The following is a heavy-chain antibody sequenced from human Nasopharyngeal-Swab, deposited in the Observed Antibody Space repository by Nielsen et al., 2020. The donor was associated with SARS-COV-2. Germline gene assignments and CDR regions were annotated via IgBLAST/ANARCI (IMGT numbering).Heavy chain of an antibody. CDR3: ARDGGLGYYYYYGMDV. CDR2: ISSSSYI. J-gene: IGHJ6*02. CDR1: GFTFSSYS. V-gene: IGHV3-21*01. Sequence: GGSLRLSCAASGFTFSSYSMNWVRQAPGKGLEWVASISSSSYIYYADSVKGRFTISSDNTTNSLYLQMNSLRAEDTSVYSCARDGGLGYYYYYGMDVWGQGTTVTVSS. D-gene: IGHD3-16*01.